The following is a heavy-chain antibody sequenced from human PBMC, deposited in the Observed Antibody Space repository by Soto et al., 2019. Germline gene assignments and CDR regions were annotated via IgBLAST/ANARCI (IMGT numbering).Heavy chain of an antibody. D-gene: IGHD1-1*01. CDR3: ARFRRSTKWFDP. Sequence: SETLSLTCTVSGGSISSSSYYWGWIRQPPGKGLEWIGSIYYSGSTYYNPSLKSRVTISVDTSKNQFSLKLSSVTAADTAVYYCARFRRSTKWFDPSGQGTLLTLSP. CDR1: GGSISSSSYY. CDR2: IYYSGST. V-gene: IGHV4-39*01. J-gene: IGHJ5*02.